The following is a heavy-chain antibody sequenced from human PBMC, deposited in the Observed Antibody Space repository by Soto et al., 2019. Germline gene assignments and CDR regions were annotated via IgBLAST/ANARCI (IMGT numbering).Heavy chain of an antibody. Sequence: ALVKVSCKASGYAFSTYTMHWVRQAPGQKPEWMGWINTGSTKYSQKFQGRVTITRDTSASIAYMELSSLISEDTAVYFCARGFLEWLSGEQYFDYWGQGTLVTVSS. D-gene: IGHD3-3*01. V-gene: IGHV1-3*04. CDR2: INTGST. J-gene: IGHJ4*02. CDR3: ARGFLEWLSGEQYFDY. CDR1: GYAFSTYT.